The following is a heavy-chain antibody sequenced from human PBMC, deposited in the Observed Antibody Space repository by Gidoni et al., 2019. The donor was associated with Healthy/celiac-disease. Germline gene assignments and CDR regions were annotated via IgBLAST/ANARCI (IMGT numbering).Heavy chain of an antibody. J-gene: IGHJ6*03. CDR3: ARDEYRSIAVAGNNYYYYMDV. CDR1: GGTFRSHA. D-gene: IGHD6-19*01. V-gene: IGHV1-69*01. CDR2: IIPIFGTA. Sequence: QVQLVQSGAEVKKPGSSVKVSCKASGGTFRSHAIRWVGQAPGQGPEWMGGIIPIFGTANYAQKFQGRVTITADESTSTAYMELSSLRSEDTAVYYCARDEYRSIAVAGNNYYYYMDVWGKGTTVTVSS.